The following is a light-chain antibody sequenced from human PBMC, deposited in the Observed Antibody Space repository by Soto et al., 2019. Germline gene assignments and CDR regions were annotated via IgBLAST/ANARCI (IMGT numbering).Light chain of an antibody. Sequence: QSALTQPAFVSGSPGQSITLSCSGTGSDIGGYNYVSWYQQHPGKAPKLIIYDVTTRPSGISNRFSGSKSGNTASLTISGLQAEDEADYYCSSYTLSSTIIFGGGTQLTVL. CDR3: SSYTLSSTII. CDR1: GSDIGGYNY. CDR2: DVT. V-gene: IGLV2-14*01. J-gene: IGLJ2*01.